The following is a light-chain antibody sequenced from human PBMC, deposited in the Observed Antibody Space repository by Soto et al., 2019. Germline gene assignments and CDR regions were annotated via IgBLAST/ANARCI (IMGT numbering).Light chain of an antibody. CDR2: EVS. V-gene: IGLV2-14*01. CDR1: SSDVGGYNY. CDR3: SSYTSSTRG. J-gene: IGLJ1*01. Sequence: QSVLTQPASVSGSPGQSITISCTGTSSDVGGYNYVSWYQQHPGKAPKLMVYEVSNRPSGVSNRFSGSKSGNTASLTISGLQAEDEADYSCSSYTSSTRGFGTGTKVTVL.